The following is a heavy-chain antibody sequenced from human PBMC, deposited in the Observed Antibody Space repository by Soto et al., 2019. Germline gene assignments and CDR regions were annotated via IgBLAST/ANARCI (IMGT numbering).Heavy chain of an antibody. CDR2: MNPNSGNT. J-gene: IGHJ6*03. V-gene: IGHV1-8*01. CDR1: GYSFTSYD. CDR3: ARVATSDYYYMDV. Sequence: ASVNVSCKASGYSFTSYDINLVRQATGQGLEWMGWMNPNSGNTGYAQKFQGRVTMTRNTSISAAYMELSSLRSEDTAVYYCARVATSDYYYMDVWGKGTTVTVSS. D-gene: IGHD5-12*01.